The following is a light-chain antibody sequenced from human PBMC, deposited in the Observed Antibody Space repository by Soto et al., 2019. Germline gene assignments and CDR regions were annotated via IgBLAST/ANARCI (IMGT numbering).Light chain of an antibody. CDR2: EGS. J-gene: IGLJ3*02. V-gene: IGLV2-23*01. CDR1: NSDVGSYNL. Sequence: QSALTQPASVSGSPGQSITISCTGTNSDVGSYNLVSWYQHHPGKAPKLMVYEGSRRPSWVSNRFSGSKSGNTASLTISGLQAEDEADYFCCSYAGTSGAHWVFGGGTKLTVL. CDR3: CSYAGTSGAHWV.